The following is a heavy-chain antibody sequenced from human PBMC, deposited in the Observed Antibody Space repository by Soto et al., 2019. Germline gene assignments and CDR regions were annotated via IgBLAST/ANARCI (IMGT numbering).Heavy chain of an antibody. CDR3: ARENLIAYYFDY. Sequence: PSETLSLTCAVSGYSISSGYYWGWIRQPPGKGLEWIGSIYHSGSTYYNPSLKSRVTISVDTSKNQFSLKLSSVTAADTAVYYCARENLIAYYFDYWGQGTLVTVSS. J-gene: IGHJ4*02. CDR1: GYSISSGYY. V-gene: IGHV4-38-2*02. D-gene: IGHD2-21*01. CDR2: IYHSGST.